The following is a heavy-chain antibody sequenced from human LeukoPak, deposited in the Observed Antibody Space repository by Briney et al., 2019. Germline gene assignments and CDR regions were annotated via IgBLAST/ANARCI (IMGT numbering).Heavy chain of an antibody. V-gene: IGHV4-38-2*02. CDR1: GYSISSGYY. CDR3: AKGGRTTGTNYFDY. J-gene: IGHJ4*02. Sequence: SETLSLTCTVSGYSISSGYYWGWIRQPPGKGLEWIGSIYHSGSTYYNPSLKSRVTISVDTSKNQFSLKLSSVTAADTAVYYCAKGGRTTGTNYFDYWGQGTLVTVSS. CDR2: IYHSGST. D-gene: IGHD1-1*01.